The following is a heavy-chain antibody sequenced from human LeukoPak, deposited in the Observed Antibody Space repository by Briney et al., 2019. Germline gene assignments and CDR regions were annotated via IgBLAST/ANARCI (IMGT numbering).Heavy chain of an antibody. D-gene: IGHD3-16*02. J-gene: IGHJ4*02. V-gene: IGHV1-2*02. Sequence: ASVKVSCKASGYTFTGYYMHWVRQAPGQGLEWMGWINPNSGGTNYAQKFQGRVTMTRDTSTSTAYMELRSLRSDDTAVYYCARVRGLSYPSDYWGQGTLVTVSS. CDR3: ARVRGLSYPSDY. CDR2: INPNSGGT. CDR1: GYTFTGYY.